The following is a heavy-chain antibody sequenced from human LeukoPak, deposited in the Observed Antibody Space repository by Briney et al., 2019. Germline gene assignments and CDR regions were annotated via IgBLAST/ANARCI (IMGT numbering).Heavy chain of an antibody. CDR3: AGTTYYDILTGGLGMDV. D-gene: IGHD3-9*01. CDR1: GGTFRSHI. CDR2: MNPNSGNT. V-gene: IGHV1-8*01. Sequence: GASVKVSCKTHGGTFRSHIFSWVRQATGQGPEWMGWMNPNSGNTGYAQKFQGRVTMTRNTSISTAYMELSSLRSEDTAVYYCAGTTYYDILTGGLGMDVWGQGTTVTVSS. J-gene: IGHJ6*02.